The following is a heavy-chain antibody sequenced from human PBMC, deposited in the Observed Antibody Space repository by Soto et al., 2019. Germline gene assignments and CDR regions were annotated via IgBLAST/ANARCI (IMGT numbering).Heavy chain of an antibody. CDR1: GGSVSSFH. Sequence: SETLSLTCTVSGGSVSSFHWSWIRQSPGKGLEWIGYVFYTGNTKYNPALKRRVTTSVDTSKKQFSLKLSSVSAADTGLYYCARSYSGTFYGYDIWGQGILVTVSS. CDR2: VFYTGNT. CDR3: ARSYSGTFYGYDI. D-gene: IGHD1-26*01. J-gene: IGHJ4*02. V-gene: IGHV4-59*02.